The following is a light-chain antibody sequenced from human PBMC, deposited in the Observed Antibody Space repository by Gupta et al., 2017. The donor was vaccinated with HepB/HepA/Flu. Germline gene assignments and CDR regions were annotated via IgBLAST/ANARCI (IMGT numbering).Light chain of an antibody. CDR3: RQHNSYLFT. J-gene: IGKJ5*01. CDR2: AAS. V-gene: IGKV1-17*01. CDR1: QGIRND. Sequence: DIQMTQSPSSLSASVGDRVTISCRASQGIRNDLAWYQQKPGKAPKRLIYAASSLQSGVPSRFSGSGSGTEFTLTISIRHPEDFATYYCRQHNSYLFTFGQGTPVEIK.